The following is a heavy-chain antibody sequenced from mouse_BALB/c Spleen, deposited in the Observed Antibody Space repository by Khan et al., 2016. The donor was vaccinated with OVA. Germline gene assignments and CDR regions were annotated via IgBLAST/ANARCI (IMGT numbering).Heavy chain of an antibody. CDR2: ISSGGSYT. CDR1: GFTFSGYG. J-gene: IGHJ2*01. V-gene: IGHV5-6*01. CDR3: PRQPGYYASNTYFDY. D-gene: IGHD1-1*01. Sequence: EVELVESGGDLVKPGGSLKLSCSASGFTFSGYGMSWVRQTPDKRLEWVATISSGGSYTYYPDSVKGRFTISRDNAENTLYLQMDSLRSADTAMYHCPRQPGYYASNTYFDYWGQGTTLTVSS.